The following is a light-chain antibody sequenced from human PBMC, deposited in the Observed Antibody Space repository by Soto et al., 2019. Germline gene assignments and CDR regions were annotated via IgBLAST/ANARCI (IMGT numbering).Light chain of an antibody. Sequence: QSVLTQPPSVSGAPGQRVTISCSGGSSNLAAGYDEHWYQQLPGAAPKLLIYANSNRPSGVPDRFSGSKSGTSASLAITGLQAEDEADYYCQSYDSSLSAYVFGAGTKVTVL. J-gene: IGLJ1*01. CDR2: ANS. V-gene: IGLV1-40*01. CDR3: QSYDSSLSAYV. CDR1: SSNLAAGYD.